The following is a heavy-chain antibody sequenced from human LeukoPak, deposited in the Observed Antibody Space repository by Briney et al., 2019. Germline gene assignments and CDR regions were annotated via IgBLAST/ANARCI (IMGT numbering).Heavy chain of an antibody. CDR3: ARSLSYPDPYYYYGMDV. CDR2: INHSGST. CDR1: GGSFSGYY. D-gene: IGHD1-26*01. Sequence: PSETLSLTCAVYGGSFSGYYWSWIRQPPGKGLEWIGEINHSGSTNYNPSLKSRVTISVDTSKNQFSLKLSSVTAADTAVYYCARSLSYPDPYYYYGMDVWGQGTTVTVSS. V-gene: IGHV4-34*01. J-gene: IGHJ6*02.